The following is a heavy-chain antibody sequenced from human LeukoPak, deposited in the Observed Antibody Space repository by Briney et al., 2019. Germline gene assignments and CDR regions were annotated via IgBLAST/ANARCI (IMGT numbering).Heavy chain of an antibody. Sequence: SETLSLTCAVSGESFTDYQWNWIRQSPGKGLEWIGDTSHSGSTTYNPSLESRVTISVGTSKNQFSLRLRSVTAADTAVYYCARPLGYCSDSRCPQSWFDPWGQGTLVTVSS. D-gene: IGHD2-15*01. CDR3: ARPLGYCSDSRCPQSWFDP. V-gene: IGHV4-34*01. CDR2: TSHSGST. CDR1: GESFTDYQ. J-gene: IGHJ5*02.